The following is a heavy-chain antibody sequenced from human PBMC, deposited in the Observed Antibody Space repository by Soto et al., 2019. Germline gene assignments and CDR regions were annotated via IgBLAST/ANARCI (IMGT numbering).Heavy chain of an antibody. CDR1: GGTFSSYT. D-gene: IGHD4-17*01. J-gene: IGHJ4*02. CDR2: IIPILGIA. Sequence: SVKGSCKASGGTFSSYTISWVRQAPGQGLEWMGRIIPILGIANYAQKFQGRVTITADKSTSTAYMELSSLRSEDTAVYYCARAYGDSHVFDYWGQGTLVTVSS. CDR3: ARAYGDSHVFDY. V-gene: IGHV1-69*02.